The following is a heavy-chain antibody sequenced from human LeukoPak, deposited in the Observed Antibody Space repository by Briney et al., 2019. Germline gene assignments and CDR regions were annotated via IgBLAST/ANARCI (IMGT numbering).Heavy chain of an antibody. D-gene: IGHD3-22*01. Sequence: GASVTVSCKASGYTFTRYYMHWVRQPPGQGLEGMGWINPNSGGTNYAQKFQGRVTMTRDTSISTAYMELSRLRSDDTAVYYCARDYDSSGYPTYYDYWGQGTLVTVSS. CDR3: ARDYDSSGYPTYYDY. CDR2: INPNSGGT. V-gene: IGHV1-2*02. CDR1: GYTFTRYY. J-gene: IGHJ4*02.